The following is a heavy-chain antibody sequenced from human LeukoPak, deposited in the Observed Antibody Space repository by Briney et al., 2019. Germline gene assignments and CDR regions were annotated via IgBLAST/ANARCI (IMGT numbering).Heavy chain of an antibody. Sequence: PSQTLSLTCTVSGGSISSGDYYWSWIRQPPGKGLEWIGYIYYSGSTYYNPSLKSRVTISVDTSKNQFSLKLSSVTAADTAVYYCASITRAGYSSSWYSNFDYWGQGTLVTVSS. CDR3: ASITRAGYSSSWYSNFDY. D-gene: IGHD6-13*01. V-gene: IGHV4-30-4*08. CDR1: GGSISSGDYY. CDR2: IYYSGST. J-gene: IGHJ4*02.